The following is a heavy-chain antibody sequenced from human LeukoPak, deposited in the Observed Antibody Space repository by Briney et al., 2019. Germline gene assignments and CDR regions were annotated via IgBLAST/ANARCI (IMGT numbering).Heavy chain of an antibody. CDR1: GYTFTRYY. CDR2: INPSGGDT. CDR3: AREVMDNLRFDY. Sequence: ASVKVSCTAAGYTFTRYYMHWVRQSPGHRLEWLGIINPSGGDTRHAQKFQGRHTMTRDTSTNTVYMELTSLSSEDPAVYYCAREVMDNLRFDYWGQGTLVSVSS. D-gene: IGHD1-14*01. J-gene: IGHJ4*02. V-gene: IGHV1-46*01.